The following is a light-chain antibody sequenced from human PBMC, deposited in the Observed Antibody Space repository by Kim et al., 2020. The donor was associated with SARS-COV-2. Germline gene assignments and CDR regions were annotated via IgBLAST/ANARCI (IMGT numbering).Light chain of an antibody. CDR1: QAVYDIF. Sequence: PGDRATPSCRASQAVYDIFLSWYQQRPGQPPRLLIYSTSTRATDIPDRFSGSGSGTDFTLTISRVEPEDFAMYYCQYFDTTPTYTFGQGTKLEI. V-gene: IGKV3-20*01. J-gene: IGKJ2*01. CDR3: QYFDTTPTYT. CDR2: STS.